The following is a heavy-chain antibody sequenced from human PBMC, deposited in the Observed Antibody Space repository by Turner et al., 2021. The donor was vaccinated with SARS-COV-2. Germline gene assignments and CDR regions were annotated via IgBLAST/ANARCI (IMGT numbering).Heavy chain of an antibody. Sequence: QLQLQESGPGLVKPSETLSLTCTVSGGSISSSSYYWGWIRQPPGKGLEWIGSIYYSGSTYYNPSLKSRVTISVDTSKNQFSLKLSSVTAADTAVYYCARLVDTLDYYYVMDVWGQGTTVTVSS. D-gene: IGHD5-18*01. CDR1: GGSISSSSYY. J-gene: IGHJ6*02. CDR2: IYYSGST. V-gene: IGHV4-39*01. CDR3: ARLVDTLDYYYVMDV.